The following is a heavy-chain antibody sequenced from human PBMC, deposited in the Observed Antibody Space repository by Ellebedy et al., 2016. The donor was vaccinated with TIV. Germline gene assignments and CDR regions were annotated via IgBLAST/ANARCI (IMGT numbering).Heavy chain of an antibody. Sequence: GESLKISCAASGFTFSNYWMTWVRQAPGKGPECVANIQQDGGEKYYVDSVKGRFTISRDNAKNSLYLQINSLRASDTAVYFCARSRGVSYWGQGTLVTVSS. CDR2: IQQDGGEK. J-gene: IGHJ4*02. CDR1: GFTFSNYW. V-gene: IGHV3-7*03. CDR3: ARSRGVSY. D-gene: IGHD2-8*01.